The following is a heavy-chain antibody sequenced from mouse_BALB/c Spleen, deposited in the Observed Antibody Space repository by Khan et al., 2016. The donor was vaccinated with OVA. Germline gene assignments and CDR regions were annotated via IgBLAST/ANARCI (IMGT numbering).Heavy chain of an antibody. D-gene: IGHD2-12*01. V-gene: IGHV14-3*02. CDR2: IVCANGNT. CDR3: VSSIWLLY. CDR1: GLNTKYTY. Sequence: VQLEESRAELVKLGASVKLSCTASGLNTKYTYMHWVKHRPEQALEGIVRIVCANGNTKYDPNFQGNATLTAVTSYNTAYLQFSSLTSEDSAVYFGVSSIWLLYWGRGTLVAVSA. J-gene: IGHJ3*01.